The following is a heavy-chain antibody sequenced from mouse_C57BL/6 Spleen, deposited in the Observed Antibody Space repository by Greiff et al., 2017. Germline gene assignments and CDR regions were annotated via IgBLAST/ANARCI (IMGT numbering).Heavy chain of an antibody. V-gene: IGHV1-26*01. Sequence: VQLQQSGPELVKPGASVKISCKASGYTFTDYYMNWVKQSHGKSLEWIGDINPNNGGTSYNQKFKGKATLTVDKSSSTAYMGLRSLTSEDSAVYYCARRNFYGNYGFAYWGQGTLVTVSA. D-gene: IGHD2-1*01. CDR2: INPNNGGT. CDR1: GYTFTDYY. CDR3: ARRNFYGNYGFAY. J-gene: IGHJ3*01.